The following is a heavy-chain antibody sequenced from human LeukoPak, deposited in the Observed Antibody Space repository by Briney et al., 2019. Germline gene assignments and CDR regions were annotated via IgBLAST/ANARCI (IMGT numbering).Heavy chain of an antibody. Sequence: GGSLRLSCAASGFTFSSYAMSWVRQAPGKGLEWVSAISGSGGSTYYADSVKGRFTISRDNSKNTLYLQMNSLRAEDTAVYYCAKDSTYYDFWSGYYSGAFDIWGQGTMVTVSS. CDR2: ISGSGGST. CDR1: GFTFSSYA. J-gene: IGHJ3*02. V-gene: IGHV3-23*01. CDR3: AKDSTYYDFWSGYYSGAFDI. D-gene: IGHD3-3*01.